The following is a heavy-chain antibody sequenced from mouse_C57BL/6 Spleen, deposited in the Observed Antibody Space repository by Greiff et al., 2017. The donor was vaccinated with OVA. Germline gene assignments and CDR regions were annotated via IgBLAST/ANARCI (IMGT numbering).Heavy chain of an antibody. D-gene: IGHD2-5*01. V-gene: IGHV1-50*01. J-gene: IGHJ2*01. CDR1: GYTFTSYW. Sequence: QVQLKQPGAELVKPGASVKLSCKASGYTFTSYWMQWVKQRPGQGLEWIGEIDPSDSYTNYNQKFKGKATLTVDTASSTAYMQLSSLTSEDSAVYYCARRRYSNSVDYWGQGTTLTVSS. CDR3: ARRRYSNSVDY. CDR2: IDPSDSYT.